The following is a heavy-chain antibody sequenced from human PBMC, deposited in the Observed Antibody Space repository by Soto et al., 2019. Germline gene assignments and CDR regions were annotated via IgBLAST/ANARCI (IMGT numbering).Heavy chain of an antibody. CDR3: ARDYKSGWHYYYYGMDV. V-gene: IGHV4-34*01. Sequence: SETLSLTCAVYGGSFSGYYWSWIRQPPGKGLEWIGEINHSGSTNYNPSLKSRVTISVDTSKNQFSLKLSSVTAADTAVYYCARDYKSGWHYYYYGMDVWGQGTTVTVSS. CDR1: GGSFSGYY. CDR2: INHSGST. D-gene: IGHD6-19*01. J-gene: IGHJ6*02.